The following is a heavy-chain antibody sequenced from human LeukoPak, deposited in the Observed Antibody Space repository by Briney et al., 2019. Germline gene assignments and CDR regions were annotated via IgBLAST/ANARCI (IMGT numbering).Heavy chain of an antibody. Sequence: GGSLRLSCAVSGFRDGDYYMSWVRQAPGKGLEWVGLIRDSGEAFYADFARGRFAISRDESENTLYLQMNSLRVEDTAVYFCARDRAANQDWVEFDPWGQGTPVIVSS. D-gene: IGHD3/OR15-3a*01. CDR2: IRDSGEA. V-gene: IGHV3-66*03. J-gene: IGHJ5*02. CDR1: GFRDGDYY. CDR3: ARDRAANQDWVEFDP.